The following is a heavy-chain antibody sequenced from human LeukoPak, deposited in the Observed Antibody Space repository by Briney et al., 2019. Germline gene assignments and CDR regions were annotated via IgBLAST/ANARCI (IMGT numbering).Heavy chain of an antibody. CDR2: IYSGGST. CDR1: GFTFSSYW. J-gene: IGHJ3*02. Sequence: TGGSLRLSCAASGFTFSSYWMSWVRQAPGKGLEWVSIIYSGGSTFYADSVKGRFTTSRDNSKNTLYLQMNSLRAEDTAVYYCARGGSYLSAFDIWGQGTMVTVSS. CDR3: ARGGSYLSAFDI. D-gene: IGHD1-26*01. V-gene: IGHV3-53*01.